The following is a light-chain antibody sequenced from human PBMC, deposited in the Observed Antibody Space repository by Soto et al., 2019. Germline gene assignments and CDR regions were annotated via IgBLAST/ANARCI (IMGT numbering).Light chain of an antibody. V-gene: IGKV4-1*01. CDR3: QQYYSPPFT. J-gene: IGKJ3*01. CDR1: QLVLHISDNHNY. Sequence: DIVMTRSPDSLSVSPGERATINSKSSQLVLHISDNHNYLAWYQQKAVQTPRVLIYGASTRESGVPARFRGTGSGTDFTLTITSLQAEDVAVYYCQQYYSPPFTCGPGTKVDIK. CDR2: GAS.